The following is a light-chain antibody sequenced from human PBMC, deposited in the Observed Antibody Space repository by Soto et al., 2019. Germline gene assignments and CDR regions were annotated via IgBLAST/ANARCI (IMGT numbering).Light chain of an antibody. J-gene: IGKJ4*02. CDR3: QQSYSTPLT. V-gene: IGKV3D-15*01. Sequence: ITQSPATLSLSPGETATLSCRASQSVHSNLAWFQQHPGQAPRLLLYGASSRATGIPDRFSGSGSGTDFTLTISSLQPDDFATYYCQQSYSTPLTFGGGTKVDIK. CDR1: QSVHSN. CDR2: GAS.